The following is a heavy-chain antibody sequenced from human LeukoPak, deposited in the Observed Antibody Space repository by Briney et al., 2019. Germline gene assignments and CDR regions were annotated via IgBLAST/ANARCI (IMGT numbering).Heavy chain of an antibody. V-gene: IGHV1-2*02. CDR2: INPNSGGT. Sequence: GASVKVSCKASGYTFSAYYMHWVRQAPGQGLEWMGWINPNSGGTKYAQKFQGRVTLTRDTSISTACMELSRLRSDDTAVYDCARSIAEAEPASASWGQGTLVTVSS. J-gene: IGHJ5*02. CDR3: ARSIAEAEPASAS. CDR1: GYTFSAYY. D-gene: IGHD6-13*01.